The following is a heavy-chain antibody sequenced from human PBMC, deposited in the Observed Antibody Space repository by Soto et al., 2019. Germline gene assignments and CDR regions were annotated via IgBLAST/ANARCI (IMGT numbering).Heavy chain of an antibody. CDR3: ARGRGTSCPAY. D-gene: IGHD2-2*01. V-gene: IGHV1-3*01. CDR1: GYTFTSYA. CDR2: INAGNGNT. Sequence: ASVKVSCKASGYTFTSYAMHWVRQAPGQRLEWMGWINAGNGNTKYSQKFQGRVTITRETSASSAYMERSSLRSEDTAVYYCARGRGTSCPAYWGQGTLVTVSS. J-gene: IGHJ4*02.